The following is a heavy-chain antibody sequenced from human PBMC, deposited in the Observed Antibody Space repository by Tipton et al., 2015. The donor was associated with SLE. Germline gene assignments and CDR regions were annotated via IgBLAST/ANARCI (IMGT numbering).Heavy chain of an antibody. Sequence: SLRLSCAASGFTFSSYEMNWVRQAPGKGLEWVSYISSSGTTIYYADSVKGRFTTSRDNAKDSLYLQMNSLRAEDTAVYYCARDGMPTKIGAHWYFDLWGRGTQVTVSS. CDR2: ISSSGTTI. V-gene: IGHV3-48*03. CDR1: GFTFSSYE. J-gene: IGHJ2*01. D-gene: IGHD3-10*01. CDR3: ARDGMPTKIGAHWYFDL.